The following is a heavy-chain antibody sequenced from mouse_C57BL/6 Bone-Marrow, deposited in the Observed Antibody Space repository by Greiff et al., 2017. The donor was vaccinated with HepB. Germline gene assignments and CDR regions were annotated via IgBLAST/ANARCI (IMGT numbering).Heavy chain of an antibody. V-gene: IGHV3-6*01. D-gene: IGHD2-2*01. CDR1: GYSITSGYY. CDR3: ARDGYYFDY. J-gene: IGHJ2*01. CDR2: ISYDGSN. Sequence: EESGPGLVKPSQSLSLTCSVTGYSITSGYYWNWIRQFPGNKLEWMGYISYDGSNNYNPSLKNRISITRDTSKNQFFLKLNSVTTEDTATYYCARDGYYFDYWGQGTTLTVSS.